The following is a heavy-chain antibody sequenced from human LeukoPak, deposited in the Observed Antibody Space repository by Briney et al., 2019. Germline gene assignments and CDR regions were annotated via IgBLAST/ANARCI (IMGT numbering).Heavy chain of an antibody. CDR2: ISYDGSNK. CDR1: GFTFSSYW. Sequence: PGGSLRLSCAASGFTFSSYWMSWVRQAPGKGLEWVAVISYDGSNKYYADSVKGRFTISRDNSKNTLYLQMNSLRAEDTAVYYCARDHGLLRFDHWGQGTLVTVSS. CDR3: ARDHGLLRFDH. J-gene: IGHJ4*02. V-gene: IGHV3-30*03. D-gene: IGHD1-26*01.